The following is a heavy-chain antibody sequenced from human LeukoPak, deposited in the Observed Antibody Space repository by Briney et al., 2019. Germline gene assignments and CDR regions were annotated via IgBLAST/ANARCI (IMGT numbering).Heavy chain of an antibody. CDR1: GFTLSSYA. V-gene: IGHV3-23*01. D-gene: IGHD3-10*01. Sequence: PGGSLRLSCAASGFTLSSYAMNWVRQAPGKGLEWVSAISGNGYPYYADSVKGRFTISRDNSKNTLYLQMNSLRAEDTAVYYCARAVRGVMFGGRPPKNWFDPWGQGTLVTVSS. CDR2: ISGNGYP. CDR3: ARAVRGVMFGGRPPKNWFDP. J-gene: IGHJ5*02.